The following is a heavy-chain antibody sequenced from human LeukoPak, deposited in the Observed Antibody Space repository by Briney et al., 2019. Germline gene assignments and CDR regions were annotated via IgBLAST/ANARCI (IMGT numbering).Heavy chain of an antibody. CDR2: ISGSGGST. V-gene: IGHV3-23*01. Sequence: PGGSLRLSCAASGFTFSSYAMSWVRQAPGKGLEWVSAISGSGGSTYYADSVKGRFTISRDNSKNTLYLQMNSLRAEDTAVYYCARACSSTSCYNSYYYYYMDVWGKGTTVTVSS. CDR1: GFTFSSYA. D-gene: IGHD2-2*02. CDR3: ARACSSTSCYNSYYYYYMDV. J-gene: IGHJ6*03.